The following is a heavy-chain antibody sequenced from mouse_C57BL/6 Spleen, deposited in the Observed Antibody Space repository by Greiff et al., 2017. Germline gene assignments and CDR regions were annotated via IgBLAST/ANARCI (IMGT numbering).Heavy chain of an antibody. Sequence: VQVQQSDAELVKPGASVTISCKVSGYTFTDHTIHWMKQRPEQGLEWIGYIYPRDGSTKYNEKFKGTATLPAAKSSSTAYMQLNSLTSEDSAVYFCARLPLTNAMDYCGQGTSVTVSS. V-gene: IGHV1-78*01. CDR3: ARLPLTNAMDY. CDR2: IYPRDGST. D-gene: IGHD1-3*01. CDR1: GYTFTDHT. J-gene: IGHJ4*01.